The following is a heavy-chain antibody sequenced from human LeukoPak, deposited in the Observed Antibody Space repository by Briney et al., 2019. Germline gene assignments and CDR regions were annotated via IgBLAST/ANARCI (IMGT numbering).Heavy chain of an antibody. CDR1: GYTFTIYG. V-gene: IGHV1-18*01. CDR3: AREYKAYDYVWGTYRYFDY. J-gene: IGHJ4*02. CDR2: ISAYNGNT. D-gene: IGHD3-16*02. Sequence: ASETVSFTASGYTFTIYGISWVRQAPGQGLEWMGWISAYNGNTNYAQNLQGRVTMTTDISTSTAYMELRSLRSDDTAVYYCAREYKAYDYVWGTYRYFDYWGQGTLVTVSS.